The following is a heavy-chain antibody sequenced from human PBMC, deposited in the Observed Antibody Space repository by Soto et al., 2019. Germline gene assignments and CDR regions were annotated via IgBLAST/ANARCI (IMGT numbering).Heavy chain of an antibody. CDR2: INRGGGT. J-gene: IGHJ4*02. CDR1: GGSFSDDY. V-gene: IGHV4-34*01. CDR3: AKYLDS. Sequence: SETLSLTWAVHGGSFSDDYWSWIRQPPGKGLEWIGDINRGGGTNYNPSLRSRVTMSVDTSKNQFSLRLTSLTAADTAIYYCAKYLDSWGQGTLVTVSS.